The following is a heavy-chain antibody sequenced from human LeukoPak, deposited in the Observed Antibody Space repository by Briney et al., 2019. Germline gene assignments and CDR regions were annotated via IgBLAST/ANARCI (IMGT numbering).Heavy chain of an antibody. CDR2: IIPIIGAT. V-gene: IGHV1-69*13. Sequence: SVKVSCKASGCTFTSYAISWVRQAPGQGLEWMGGIIPIIGATNYAQNFQGRVTITADESTSTAYMELSTLRSEHTAVYDCARDRDYYDSRGPSGFDYWGEGRLVSVSS. CDR1: GCTFTSYA. CDR3: ARDRDYYDSRGPSGFDY. D-gene: IGHD3-22*01. J-gene: IGHJ4*02.